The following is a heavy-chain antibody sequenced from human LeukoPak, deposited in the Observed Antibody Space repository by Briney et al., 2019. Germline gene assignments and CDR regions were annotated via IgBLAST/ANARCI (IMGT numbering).Heavy chain of an antibody. J-gene: IGHJ3*02. CDR1: GGTFSSYA. V-gene: IGHV1-69*13. Sequence: ASVKVSCKASGGTFSSYAISWVRQAPGQGLEWVGGIIPIFGTANYAQKFQGRVTITADESTSTAYMELSSLRSEDTAVYYCAIGARNGYNYGAFDIWGQGTMVTVSS. CDR2: IIPIFGTA. CDR3: AIGARNGYNYGAFDI. D-gene: IGHD5-24*01.